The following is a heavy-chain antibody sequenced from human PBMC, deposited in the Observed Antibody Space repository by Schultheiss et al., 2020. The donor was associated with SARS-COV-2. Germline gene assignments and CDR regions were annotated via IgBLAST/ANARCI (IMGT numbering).Heavy chain of an antibody. CDR1: GFTFSSYA. J-gene: IGHJ6*02. V-gene: IGHV4-34*01. CDR3: ARDPASGRNWLGGMDV. D-gene: IGHD1-20*01. CDR2: INHSGST. Sequence: GSLRLSCAASGFTFSSYAMSWIRQPPGKGLEWIGEINHSGSTNYNPSLKSRVTISVDTSKNQFSLKLSSVTAADTAVYYCARDPASGRNWLGGMDVWGQGTTVTVSS.